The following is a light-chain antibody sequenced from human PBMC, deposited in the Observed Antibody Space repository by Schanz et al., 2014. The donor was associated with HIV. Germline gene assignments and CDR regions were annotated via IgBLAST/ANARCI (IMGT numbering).Light chain of an antibody. CDR1: SSDGGRYNL. V-gene: IGLV2-23*02. CDR3: CSFAFTITSLYV. J-gene: IGLJ1*01. Sequence: QSVLTQPASVSGSPGQSITISCTGTSSDGGRYNLVSRYQQPPGKAPKLMIYEVSERPSGVSNRFSGSKSGSTASLTISGLQAEDESDYYCCSFAFTITSLYVFGTGTKLTVL. CDR2: EVS.